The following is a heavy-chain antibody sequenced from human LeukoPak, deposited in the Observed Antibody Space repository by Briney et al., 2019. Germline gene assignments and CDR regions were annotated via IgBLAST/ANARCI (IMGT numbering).Heavy chain of an antibody. J-gene: IGHJ4*02. CDR2: INWNGGST. D-gene: IGHD2-15*01. CDR1: GFTFDDHD. CDR3: ARGKMVGAAAWGGLDY. V-gene: IGHV3-20*04. Sequence: PGGSLRLSCVASGFTFDDHDMSWVRQAPGKGLEWVSNINWNGGSTGYADSVKGRFTISRDNAKNSLYLQMNSLRAEDTASYYCARGKMVGAAAWGGLDYWGQGTLVTVSS.